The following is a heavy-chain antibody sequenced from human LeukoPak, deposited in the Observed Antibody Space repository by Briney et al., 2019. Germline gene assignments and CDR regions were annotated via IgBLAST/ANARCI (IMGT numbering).Heavy chain of an antibody. CDR2: INWNGGST. J-gene: IGHJ5*02. Sequence: PGGSLRLSCAAPGFSFDDYGRSAVPPAPGKGREWVSRINWNGGSTGYADSVKCRFTISRDNAKNSLYLQMNSLRAEDTALYHCARDGYDILTGSQGWFDPWGQGTLVTVSS. CDR3: ARDGYDILTGSQGWFDP. V-gene: IGHV3-20*01. D-gene: IGHD3-9*01. CDR1: GFSFDDYG.